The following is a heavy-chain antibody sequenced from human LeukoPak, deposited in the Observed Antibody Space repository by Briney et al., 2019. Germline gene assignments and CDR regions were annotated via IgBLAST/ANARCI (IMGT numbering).Heavy chain of an antibody. Sequence: ASAKVSCKASGGTLNSHIFTWVRQAPGQGLEWMRWMNPNSGNTGYAQKFQGRVTMTRNTSISTAYMELSSLRSEDTAVYYCARGIGGNWSDPWGQGTLVTVSS. CDR3: ARGIGGNWSDP. J-gene: IGHJ5*02. CDR2: MNPNSGNT. V-gene: IGHV1-8*02. D-gene: IGHD2/OR15-2a*01. CDR1: GGTLNSHI.